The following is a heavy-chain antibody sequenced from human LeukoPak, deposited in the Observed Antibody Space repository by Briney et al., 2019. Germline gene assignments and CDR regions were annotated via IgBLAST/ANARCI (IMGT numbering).Heavy chain of an antibody. Sequence: GSLRLSCPASGFDFSSNWMHWVRHAPGQGLVWVSRIKGDGISTNYADSVKGRFTISRDIAKNTLYLQMNSLRAEDTGAYYCAKDHYWSIDYWGRGTLVTVSS. D-gene: IGHD3-3*01. CDR1: GFDFSSNW. CDR2: IKGDGIST. CDR3: AKDHYWSIDY. V-gene: IGHV3-74*01. J-gene: IGHJ4*02.